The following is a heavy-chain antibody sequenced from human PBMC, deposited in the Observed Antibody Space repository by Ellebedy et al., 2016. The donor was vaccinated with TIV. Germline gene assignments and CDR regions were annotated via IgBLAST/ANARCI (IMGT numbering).Heavy chain of an antibody. CDR2: INPNSGGT. V-gene: IGHV1-2*02. J-gene: IGHJ4*02. CDR1: GYTFTGYY. Sequence: AASVKVSCKASGYTFTGYYMHWVRQAPGQGLEWMGWINPNSGGTNYAQKFQGRVTMTRDTSISTAYMELSRLRSDDTAVYYCARADYDILTGSFYFDYWGQGTLVTVSS. D-gene: IGHD3-9*01. CDR3: ARADYDILTGSFYFDY.